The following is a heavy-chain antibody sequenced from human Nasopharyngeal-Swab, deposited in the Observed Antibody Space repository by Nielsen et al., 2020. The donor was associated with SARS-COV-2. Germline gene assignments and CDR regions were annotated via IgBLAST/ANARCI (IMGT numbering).Heavy chain of an antibody. Sequence: ASVKVSCTASGYTFTGYYMHWVRQAPGQGLEWMGWINPNSGGTNYAQKLQGRVTMTTDTSTSTAYMELRSLRSDDTAVYYCARENSPPTYYDFWSGYSPNYFDYWGQGTLVTVSS. CDR3: ARENSPPTYYDFWSGYSPNYFDY. J-gene: IGHJ4*02. CDR2: INPNSGGT. V-gene: IGHV1-2*02. D-gene: IGHD3-3*01. CDR1: GYTFTGYY.